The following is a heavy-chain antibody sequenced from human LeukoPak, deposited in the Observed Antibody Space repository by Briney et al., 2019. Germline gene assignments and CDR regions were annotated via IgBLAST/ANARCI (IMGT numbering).Heavy chain of an antibody. CDR1: VYTFTNYY. J-gene: IGHJ5*02. Sequence: GASVKVSCKASVYTFTNYYLHWVRQAPGQGLEWMGMINPNGGSTTYAQKFQGRVTMTRDTSISTAYMDLSRLRSDDTAVYYCARGMGVLVPAATWFDPWGQGTLVTVSS. V-gene: IGHV1-46*01. CDR3: ARGMGVLVPAATWFDP. CDR2: INPNGGST. D-gene: IGHD2-2*01.